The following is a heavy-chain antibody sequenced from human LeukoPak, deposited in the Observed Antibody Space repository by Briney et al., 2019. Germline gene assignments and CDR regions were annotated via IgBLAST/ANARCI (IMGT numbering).Heavy chain of an antibody. J-gene: IGHJ4*02. Sequence: GGSLRLSCAASGFSVSNNYMSWVRQAPGQGLEWVSVIYTGGSTHYADSVKGRFIISRDNSKNTLYLQMNSLRAEDTAVYYCARAQSQSYGDYFDYWGQGTLVTVSS. CDR2: IYTGGST. CDR1: GFSVSNNY. V-gene: IGHV3-53*01. D-gene: IGHD4-17*01. CDR3: ARAQSQSYGDYFDY.